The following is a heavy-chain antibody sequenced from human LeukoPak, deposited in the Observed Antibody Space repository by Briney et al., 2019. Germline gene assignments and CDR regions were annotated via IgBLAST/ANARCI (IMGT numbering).Heavy chain of an antibody. CDR3: AKDRGTGWYNTFDY. CDR2: ISYDGSNQ. CDR1: GFTFSSYG. V-gene: IGHV3-30*18. J-gene: IGHJ4*02. Sequence: GGSLRLSCAASGFTFSSYGMHWVRQAPGEGLEWVAVISYDGSNQYYADSVKGRFTISRDNSKNTLYLQMNSLRGEDTAVYYCAKDRGTGWYNTFDYWGQGTLVTVSS. D-gene: IGHD6-19*01.